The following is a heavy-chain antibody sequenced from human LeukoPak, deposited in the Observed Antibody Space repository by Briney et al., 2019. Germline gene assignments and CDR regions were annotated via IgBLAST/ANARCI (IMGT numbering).Heavy chain of an antibody. V-gene: IGHV3-23*01. CDR3: AKDYYASGTYRRFDY. J-gene: IGHJ4*02. CDR1: GFTFSSYA. CDR2: ISGSGDST. Sequence: GGSLRLSCAASGFTFSSYAMSWVRQAPGKGLEWVSVISGSGDSTYYPDSVKGRFTISRDNSKNTLYLQMNSLRAEDTAVYYCAKDYYASGTYRRFDYWGQGTLVTVSS. D-gene: IGHD3-10*01.